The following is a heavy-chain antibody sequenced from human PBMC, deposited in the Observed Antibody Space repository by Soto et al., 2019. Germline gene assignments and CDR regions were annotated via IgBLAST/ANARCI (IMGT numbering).Heavy chain of an antibody. J-gene: IGHJ4*02. CDR3: VKHLRAEVAGDY. CDR1: GFTFSSYG. D-gene: IGHD5-12*01. V-gene: IGHV3-30*18. Sequence: QVQLVESGGGVVQPGRSLRLSCAASGFTFSSYGMHWVRQVPGKGLEWVAVISYDGSKKYYADSVKGRFTISRDNSKNTLYLQMNSLRTEDTAVYYCVKHLRAEVAGDYWGQGTLVTVSS. CDR2: ISYDGSKK.